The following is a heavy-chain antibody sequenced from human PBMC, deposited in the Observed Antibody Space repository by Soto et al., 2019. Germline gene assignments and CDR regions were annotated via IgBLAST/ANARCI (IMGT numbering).Heavy chain of an antibody. Sequence: SETLSLTCTVSGGSISSSSYYWGWIRQPPGKGLEWIGSIYYSGSTYYNPSLKSRVTISVDTSKNQFSLKLSSVTAADTAVYYCARHSSDYYYYGMDVWGQGTTVTVSS. V-gene: IGHV4-39*01. CDR1: GGSISSSSYY. CDR2: IYYSGST. CDR3: ARHSSDYYYYGMDV. J-gene: IGHJ6*02.